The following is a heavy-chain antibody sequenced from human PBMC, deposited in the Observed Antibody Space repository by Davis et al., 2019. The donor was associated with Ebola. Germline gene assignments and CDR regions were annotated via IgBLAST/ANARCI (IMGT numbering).Heavy chain of an antibody. V-gene: IGHV4-59*12. D-gene: IGHD3-22*01. Sequence: SETLSLTCTPPGGSISSYYWSWTRQPPGKGLEWIGYIYYSGSTNYNPSLKSRVTISVDTSKNQFSLKLSSVTAADTAVYYCARGDSYYDPSGYYAGPEAPDHWGQGTLVSVSS. CDR2: IYYSGST. CDR3: ARGDSYYDPSGYYAGPEAPDH. CDR1: GGSISSYY. J-gene: IGHJ4*02.